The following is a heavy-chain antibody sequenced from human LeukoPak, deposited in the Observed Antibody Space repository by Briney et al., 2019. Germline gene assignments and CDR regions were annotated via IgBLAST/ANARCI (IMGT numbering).Heavy chain of an antibody. D-gene: IGHD3-22*01. CDR2: IYTSGST. CDR3: ASASGYYDPYFDY. J-gene: IGHJ4*02. Sequence: SQTLSLTCTVSGGSISSGSYYWSWIRQPAGKGLEWIGRIYTSGSTNYNPSLKSRVTISVDTSKNQFSLKLSSVTAADTAVYYCASASGYYDPYFDYWGQGTLVTVSS. V-gene: IGHV4-61*02. CDR1: GGSISSGSYY.